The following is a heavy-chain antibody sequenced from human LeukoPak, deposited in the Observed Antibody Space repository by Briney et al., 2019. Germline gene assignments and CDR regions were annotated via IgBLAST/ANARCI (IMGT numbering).Heavy chain of an antibody. D-gene: IGHD6-19*01. CDR3: ARDLRYSSGWYDWYFDL. CDR1: GGSISSYY. V-gene: IGHV4-59*01. Sequence: PSETLSLTCTVSGGSISSYYWSWIRQPPGKGLEWIGYIHYSGSTNYNPSLRGRVTISVDTSKNQFSLKLSSVTAADTAVYYCARDLRYSSGWYDWYFDLWGRGTLVTVSS. J-gene: IGHJ2*01. CDR2: IHYSGST.